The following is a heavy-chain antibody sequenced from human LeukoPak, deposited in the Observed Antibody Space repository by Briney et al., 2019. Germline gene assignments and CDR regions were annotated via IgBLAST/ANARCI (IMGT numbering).Heavy chain of an antibody. CDR1: GYTFTSYG. Sequence: ASVKVSCKASGYTFTSYGISWVRQAPGQGLEWMGWISAYNGNTNYAQKLQGRVTMTRNTSISTAYMELSSLRSEDTAVYYCARVPAAIRLWFDPWGQGTLVTVSS. D-gene: IGHD2-2*02. J-gene: IGHJ5*02. V-gene: IGHV1-18*01. CDR3: ARVPAAIRLWFDP. CDR2: ISAYNGNT.